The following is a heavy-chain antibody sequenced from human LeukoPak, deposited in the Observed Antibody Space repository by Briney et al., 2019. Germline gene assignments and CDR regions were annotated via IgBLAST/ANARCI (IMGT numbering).Heavy chain of an antibody. D-gene: IGHD3-3*01. Sequence: SETLSLTCAVYGGSFSGYYWSWIRQPPGKGLEWIGEINHSGSTNYNPSLKSRVTISVDTSKNQFSLKLSSVSAADTAVYYCARGGLHYDFFYYYYHMDVWGKGTTVTVSS. CDR2: INHSGST. V-gene: IGHV4-34*01. CDR1: GGSFSGYY. CDR3: ARGGLHYDFFYYYYHMDV. J-gene: IGHJ6*03.